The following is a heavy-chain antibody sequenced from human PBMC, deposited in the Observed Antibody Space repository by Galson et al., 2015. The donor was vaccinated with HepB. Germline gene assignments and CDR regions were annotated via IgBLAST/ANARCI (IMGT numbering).Heavy chain of an antibody. V-gene: IGHV3-23*01. CDR1: GGTFSSYA. Sequence: SCKASGGTFSSYAMSWVRQAPGKGLEWVSAISGSGGSTYYADSVKGRFTISRDNSKNTLYLQMNSLRAEDTAVYYCAKDGGTMIVVVITDFDYWGQGTLVTVSS. CDR2: ISGSGGST. D-gene: IGHD3-22*01. CDR3: AKDGGTMIVVVITDFDY. J-gene: IGHJ4*02.